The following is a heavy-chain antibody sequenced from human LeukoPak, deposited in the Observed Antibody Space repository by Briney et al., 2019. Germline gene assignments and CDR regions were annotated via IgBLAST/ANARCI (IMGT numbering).Heavy chain of an antibody. CDR1: GGSISSNY. D-gene: IGHD3-3*01. V-gene: IGHV4-59*08. CDR2: IYYRGST. J-gene: IGHJ6*02. CDR3: ARQNYDEVNYYYYGLDV. Sequence: SETLSLTCSVPGGSISSNYWSWIRQSPGKGLERIGYIYYRGSTDYNPSLKSRVTMSVDTSKNQFSLKHSSVTAADTAVYYCARQNYDEVNYYYYGLDVWGQGTTVTVSS.